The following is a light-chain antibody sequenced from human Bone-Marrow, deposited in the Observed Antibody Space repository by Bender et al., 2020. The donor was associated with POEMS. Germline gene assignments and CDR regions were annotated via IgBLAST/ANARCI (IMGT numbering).Light chain of an antibody. CDR3: SSWDDSLNGWV. Sequence: TISCSVTSSNFGNNAANWYQHVPGTAPKLLIYSNNQRPSGVPDRFSASTSGTSASLAISGLHSDDEADYYCSSWDDSLNGWVFGGGTKLTVL. J-gene: IGLJ3*02. CDR2: SNN. V-gene: IGLV1-44*01. CDR1: SSNFGNNA.